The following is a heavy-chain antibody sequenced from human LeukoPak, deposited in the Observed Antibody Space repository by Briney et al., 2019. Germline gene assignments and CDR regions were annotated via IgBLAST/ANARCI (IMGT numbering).Heavy chain of an antibody. J-gene: IGHJ4*02. CDR2: FDPEDGET. D-gene: IGHD1-26*01. V-gene: IGHV1-24*01. CDR3: ATLYSGSYSGDY. Sequence: ASVKVSCKVSGYTLTELSMHWVRQAPGKGLEWMGGFDPEDGETIYAQKFQGRVTMTEDTSTDTAYMELSSLRSEDTAVYYCATLYSGSYSGDYWGQGTLVTVSS. CDR1: GYTLTELS.